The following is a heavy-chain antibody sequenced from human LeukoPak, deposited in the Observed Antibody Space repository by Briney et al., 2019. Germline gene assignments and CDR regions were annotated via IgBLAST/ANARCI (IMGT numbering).Heavy chain of an antibody. CDR3: VRGRYDFWSGYYDPPKATWDV. J-gene: IGHJ6*04. V-gene: IGHV3-30-3*01. Sequence: GGSLRLSCAASGFTFSSYAMHWVRQAPGKGLEWVAVISYDGSNKYYADSVKGRFTISRDNSKNTLYLQMNSLRAEDTAVYYCVRGRYDFWSGYYDPPKATWDVWGKGTTVTVSS. D-gene: IGHD3-3*01. CDR1: GFTFSSYA. CDR2: ISYDGSNK.